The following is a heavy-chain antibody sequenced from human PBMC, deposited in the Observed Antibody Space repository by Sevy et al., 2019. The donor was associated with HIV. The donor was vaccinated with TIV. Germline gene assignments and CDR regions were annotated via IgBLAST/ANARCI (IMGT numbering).Heavy chain of an antibody. J-gene: IGHJ4*02. CDR1: GFTFSGSA. D-gene: IGHD6-6*01. CDR2: IRSKANSYAT. Sequence: PGGSLRLSCAASGFTFSGSAMHWVRQASGKGLEWVGRIRSKANSYATAYAASVKGRFTISRDDSKNTAYLQMNSLKTEDTAVYYCTSTAKMIKTIAARDYWGQGTLVTVSS. CDR3: TSTAKMIKTIAARDY. V-gene: IGHV3-73*01.